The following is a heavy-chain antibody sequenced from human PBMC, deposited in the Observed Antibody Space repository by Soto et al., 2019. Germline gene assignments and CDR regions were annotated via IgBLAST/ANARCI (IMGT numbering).Heavy chain of an antibody. V-gene: IGHV4-59*01. J-gene: IGHJ4*02. CDR2: ISYSGTT. Sequence: QVQLQESGPGLVKPSEALSLTCTVSGFSIRSYYWNWIRQPPGGGLEWIGFISYSGTTNYNPSLKRRVTISRDTSKNQFSLRLSSVTAADTAVYYCAKEHWGSFDFWGQGALVTVSS. CDR1: GFSIRSYY. CDR3: AKEHWGSFDF. D-gene: IGHD3-16*01.